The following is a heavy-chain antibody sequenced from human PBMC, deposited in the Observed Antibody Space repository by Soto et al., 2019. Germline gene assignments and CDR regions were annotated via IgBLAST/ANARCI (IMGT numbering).Heavy chain of an antibody. J-gene: IGHJ4*02. CDR2: LWYDGGNK. Sequence: QVQLVESGGGVVQPGRSLRLSCAASGFNFSSYVMHWVRQAPGKGLECVEVLWYDGGNKYYADSVKGRFTISKDNYKNTQYLQMNSQRAEDTAVYYCERDEQWLQRDGLRSSYYFDYWGQGTLVTVSS. CDR3: ERDEQWLQRDGLRSSYYFDY. CDR1: GFNFSSYV. D-gene: IGHD6-19*01. V-gene: IGHV3-33*01.